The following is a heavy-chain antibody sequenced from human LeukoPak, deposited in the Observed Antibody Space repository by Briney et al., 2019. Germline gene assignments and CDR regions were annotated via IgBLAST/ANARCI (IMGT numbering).Heavy chain of an antibody. CDR2: IIPIFGTA. CDR3: ARDCYYGSGSYYNRDDAFDI. CDR1: GGTFSSYA. J-gene: IGHJ3*02. Sequence: SVKVSCKASGGTFSSYAISWVRQAPGQGLEWMGGIIPIFGTANYAQKFQGRVTITADESTSTAYMELSSLRSEDTAVYYCARDCYYGSGSYYNRDDAFDIWGQGTTVTVSS. D-gene: IGHD3-10*01. V-gene: IGHV1-69*13.